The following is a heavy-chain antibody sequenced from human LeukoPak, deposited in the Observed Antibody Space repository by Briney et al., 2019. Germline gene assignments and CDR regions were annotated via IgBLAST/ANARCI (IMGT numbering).Heavy chain of an antibody. Sequence: SVKVSCKASGGTFSSYAISWVRQAPGQGVEWMAGIIPIFGTANYAQKFQGRVTITADKSTSTAYMELSSLRSEDTAVYYCARVPYGYDILTGYYDYYYMDVWGKGTTVTVSS. D-gene: IGHD3-9*01. CDR3: ARVPYGYDILTGYYDYYYMDV. J-gene: IGHJ6*03. CDR2: IIPIFGTA. V-gene: IGHV1-69*06. CDR1: GGTFSSYA.